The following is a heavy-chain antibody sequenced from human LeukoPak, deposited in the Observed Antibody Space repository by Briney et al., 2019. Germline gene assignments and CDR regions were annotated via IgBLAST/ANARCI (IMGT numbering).Heavy chain of an antibody. J-gene: IGHJ4*02. D-gene: IGHD6-19*01. CDR3: ARESSSGWSFDY. CDR2: IEQDGSEK. CDR1: GFTFNSYW. Sequence: GGSLRLSCADSGFTFNSYWMSWVRQAPGKGLEWVANIEQDGSEKYYVDSVKGRFTISRDNAKNSLFLQVSSLRAEDTAVYYCARESSSGWSFDYWGQGTLVTVSS. V-gene: IGHV3-7*01.